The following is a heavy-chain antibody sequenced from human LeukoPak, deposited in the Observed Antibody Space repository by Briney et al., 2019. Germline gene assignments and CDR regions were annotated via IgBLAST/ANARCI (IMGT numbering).Heavy chain of an antibody. CDR3: ARDRSDCGGDCYSADGAFDI. CDR2: IRYDGSNK. J-gene: IGHJ3*02. D-gene: IGHD2-21*02. V-gene: IGHV3-30*02. Sequence: GGSLRLSCAASGFTFSSYGMHWVRQAPGKGLEWVAFIRYDGSNKYYADSVKGRFTISRDNSKNTLYLQMNSLRAEDTAVYYCARDRSDCGGDCYSADGAFDIWGQGTMVTVSS. CDR1: GFTFSSYG.